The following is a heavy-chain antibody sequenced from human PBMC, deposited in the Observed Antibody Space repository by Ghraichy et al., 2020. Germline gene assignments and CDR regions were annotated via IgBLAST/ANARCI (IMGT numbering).Heavy chain of an antibody. CDR1: GASISSNY. D-gene: IGHD2-21*02. Sequence: SETLSLTCTVSGASISSNYCSWVRQPPGKGLEWIWYMYYSGSTNYNHSLKSRVTISVDTYKNQFSLKLSSVTAADTAVYYCARGRDCGDDCYSDYYYGMDVWGQGTTVTVSS. CDR2: MYYSGST. CDR3: ARGRDCGDDCYSDYYYGMDV. V-gene: IGHV4-59*01. J-gene: IGHJ6*02.